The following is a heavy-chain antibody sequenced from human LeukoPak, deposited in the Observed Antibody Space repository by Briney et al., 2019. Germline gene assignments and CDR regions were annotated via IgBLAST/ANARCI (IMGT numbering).Heavy chain of an antibody. V-gene: IGHV4-34*01. J-gene: IGHJ3*02. CDR3: ARPRQWLVRAPDAFDI. Sequence: SETLSLTCAVYGGSFSGYYWSWIRQPPGKGLEWIGEINHSGSTHYNPSLKSRVTISVDTSKNQFSLKLSSVTAADTAVYYCARPRQWLVRAPDAFDIWGQGTMVTVSS. CDR1: GGSFSGYY. CDR2: INHSGST. D-gene: IGHD6-19*01.